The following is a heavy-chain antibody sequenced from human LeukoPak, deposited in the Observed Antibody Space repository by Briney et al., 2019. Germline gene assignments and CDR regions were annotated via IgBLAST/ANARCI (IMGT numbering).Heavy chain of an antibody. V-gene: IGHV1-2*06. Sequence: ASVKVSCKASGYTFTGYYMHWVRQAPGEGVEWMGRINPNSGGTNYAQKFQGRVTMTSDTSISTAYMELSRLRSDDTSVYYCARETGYYFDYWGQGTLVTVSS. J-gene: IGHJ4*02. CDR1: GYTFTGYY. D-gene: IGHD3-9*01. CDR3: ARETGYYFDY. CDR2: INPNSGGT.